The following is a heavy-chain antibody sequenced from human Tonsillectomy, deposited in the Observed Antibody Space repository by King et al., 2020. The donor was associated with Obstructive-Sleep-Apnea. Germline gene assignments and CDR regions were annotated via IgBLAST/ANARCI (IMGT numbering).Heavy chain of an antibody. CDR2: IKTKTDGGTT. J-gene: IGHJ4*02. D-gene: IGHD3-16*02. CDR3: TTEGYVWGSYRYFDY. Sequence: VQLVESGGGLVKPGGSLRLSCAASGFTFSNAWMSWVRQAPGKGLEWVGRIKTKTDGGTTDYAAPVKGRFTISREDSKNTLYLQMNSLKTEDTAVYYCTTEGYVWGSYRYFDYWGQGTLVTVSS. CDR1: GFTFSNAW. V-gene: IGHV3-15*01.